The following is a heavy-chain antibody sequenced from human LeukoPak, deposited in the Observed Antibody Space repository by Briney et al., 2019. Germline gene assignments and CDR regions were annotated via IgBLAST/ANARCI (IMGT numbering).Heavy chain of an antibody. D-gene: IGHD3-10*01. V-gene: IGHV3-48*04. Sequence: GGSLRLSCAASGFSFSSYRVNWVRQAPGKGLEWVSYISSSGSTIYYADSVKGRFTISRDNAKNSLYLQMNSLRAEDTAVYYCARESTRYYYGSGSYMLDYWGQGTLVTVSS. CDR3: ARESTRYYYGSGSYMLDY. CDR1: GFSFSSYR. CDR2: ISSSGSTI. J-gene: IGHJ4*02.